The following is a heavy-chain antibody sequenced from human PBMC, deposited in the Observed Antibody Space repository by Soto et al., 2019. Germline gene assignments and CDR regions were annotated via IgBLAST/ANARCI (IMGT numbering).Heavy chain of an antibody. Sequence: PGGSLRLSCAASGFTFSSYAMSWVRQAPGMGLEWVSGISVSGGSTYYADSVKGRFTISRDNPKNTLYLQMNSLRAEDTAVYYCAKDVWFGSNWGQGTLVTVSS. V-gene: IGHV3-23*01. CDR3: AKDVWFGSN. D-gene: IGHD3-10*01. CDR1: GFTFSSYA. CDR2: ISVSGGST. J-gene: IGHJ4*02.